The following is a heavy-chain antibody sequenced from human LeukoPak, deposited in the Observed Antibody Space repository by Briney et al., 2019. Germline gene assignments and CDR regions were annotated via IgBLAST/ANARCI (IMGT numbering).Heavy chain of an antibody. D-gene: IGHD6-13*01. CDR2: ISWKGGSI. CDR3: AKDVAAAGTGCDY. Sequence: GRSLRLSCAASGFTFDDYAMHWVRQAPGKGLEWVSSISWKGGSIGYADSVKGRFTISRDNAKNSLYLQMNRLRAEDTALYYCAKDVAAAGTGCDYWGQGTLVTVSS. V-gene: IGHV3-9*01. CDR1: GFTFDDYA. J-gene: IGHJ4*02.